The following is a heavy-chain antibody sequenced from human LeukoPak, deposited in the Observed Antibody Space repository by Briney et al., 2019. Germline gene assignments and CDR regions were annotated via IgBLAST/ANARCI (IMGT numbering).Heavy chain of an antibody. Sequence: PGGSLRLSCAASGLTVSSNYMSWVRQAPGKGLEWVSVIYSGGSTYYADSVKGRFTISRDNSKNTLYLQMNSLRAEDTAVYYCARGQYSGTFYMDVWGRGTTVTVSS. J-gene: IGHJ6*03. V-gene: IGHV3-53*01. CDR3: ARGQYSGTFYMDV. CDR1: GLTVSSNY. D-gene: IGHD5-12*01. CDR2: IYSGGST.